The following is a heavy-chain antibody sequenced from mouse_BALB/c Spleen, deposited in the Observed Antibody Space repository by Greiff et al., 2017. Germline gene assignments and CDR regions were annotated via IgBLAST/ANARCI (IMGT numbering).Heavy chain of an antibody. J-gene: IGHJ1*01. CDR1: GFTFSSYA. CDR3: ARKTTAKYFDV. CDR2: ISSGGST. V-gene: IGHV5-6-5*01. D-gene: IGHD1-2*01. Sequence: EVKVVESGGGLVKPGGSLKLSCAASGFTFSSYAMSWVRQTPEKRLEWVASISSGGSTYYPDSVKGRFTISRDNARNILYLQMSSLRSEDTAMYYCARKTTAKYFDVWGAGTTVTVSS.